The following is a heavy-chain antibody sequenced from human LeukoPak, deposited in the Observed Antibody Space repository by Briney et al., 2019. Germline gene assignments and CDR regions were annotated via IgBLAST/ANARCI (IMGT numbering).Heavy chain of an antibody. D-gene: IGHD3/OR15-3a*01. Sequence: SETLSLTCTVSGGSISSGGYYWSWIRQPPGKGLEWIGYIYHSGSTYYNPSLKSRVTISVDRSKNQFSLKLSSVTAADTAVYYCARGLILGPYYFDYWGQGTLVTVSS. CDR1: GGSISSGGYY. J-gene: IGHJ4*02. CDR2: IYHSGST. CDR3: ARGLILGPYYFDY. V-gene: IGHV4-30-2*01.